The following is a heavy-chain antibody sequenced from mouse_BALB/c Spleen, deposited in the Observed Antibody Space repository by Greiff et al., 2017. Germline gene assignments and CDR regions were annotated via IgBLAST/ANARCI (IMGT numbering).Heavy chain of an antibody. V-gene: IGHV5-9-4*01. D-gene: IGHD2-14*01. J-gene: IGHJ2*01. CDR3: ARRKVLLFDY. CDR1: GFTFSSYA. Sequence: EVQGVESGGGLVKPGGSLKLSCAASGFTFSSYAMSWVRQSPEKRLEWVAEISSGGSYTYYPDTVTGRFTISRDNAKNTLYLEMSSLRSEDTAMYYCARRKVLLFDYWGQGTTLTVSS. CDR2: ISSGGSYT.